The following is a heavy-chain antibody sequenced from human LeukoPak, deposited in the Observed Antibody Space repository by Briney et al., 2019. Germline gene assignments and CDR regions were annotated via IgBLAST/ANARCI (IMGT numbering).Heavy chain of an antibody. J-gene: IGHJ4*02. V-gene: IGHV3-11*06. CDR1: GFTFSDYY. Sequence: GGSLRLSCAASGFTFSDYYMSWIRQAPGKGLEWVSYISSTSSSTNYADSVKGRFTISRDNAKNSLYLQMDSLGAEDTAIYYCARAVTRVDYWGQGTLVTVSS. D-gene: IGHD4-17*01. CDR3: ARAVTRVDY. CDR2: ISSTSSST.